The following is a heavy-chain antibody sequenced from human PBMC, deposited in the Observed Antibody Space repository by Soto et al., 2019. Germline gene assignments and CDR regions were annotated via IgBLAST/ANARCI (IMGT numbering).Heavy chain of an antibody. CDR1: GGCSSNYY. D-gene: IGHD6-6*01. CDR2: IYYSGST. Sequence: SETLSLTCTVSGGCSSNYYWRWSRHPPGKGLEWIGYIYYSGSTNYNPSLKSRVTISVDTSKNQFSLKLSSVTAADTAVYYCARGGGSSSRYYYYGMDVWGQGTTVTVSS. J-gene: IGHJ6*02. CDR3: ARGGGSSSRYYYYGMDV. V-gene: IGHV4-59*01.